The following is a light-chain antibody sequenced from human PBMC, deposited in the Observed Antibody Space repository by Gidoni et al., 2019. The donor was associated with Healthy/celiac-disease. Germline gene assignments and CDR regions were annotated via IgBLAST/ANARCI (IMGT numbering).Light chain of an antibody. V-gene: IGKV1-9*01. Sequence: DIQLTQSPSFLSASVGDRVTITCWASQGISSYLAWYQQKPGKAPKLLIYAASTWQSGVPSRFSGSGSGTEFTLTISSLQPEDFATYYCQQLNSYPPPAFXXXTKVEIK. CDR2: AAS. J-gene: IGKJ1*01. CDR1: QGISSY. CDR3: QQLNSYPPPA.